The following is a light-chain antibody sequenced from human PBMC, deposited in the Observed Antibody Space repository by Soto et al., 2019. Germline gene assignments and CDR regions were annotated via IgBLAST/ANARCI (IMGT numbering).Light chain of an antibody. CDR3: TSYTSSSADVI. CDR2: EVT. Sequence: ALTQPASVSGSPGQSITISCTGTSSDVGAYNYVSWYQHHPGKAPKLMIFEVTHRPSGVSNRFSGSKSGNTASLTISGLQAEDEADYYCTSYTSSSADVIFGGGTKLTVL. J-gene: IGLJ2*01. CDR1: SSDVGAYNY. V-gene: IGLV2-14*01.